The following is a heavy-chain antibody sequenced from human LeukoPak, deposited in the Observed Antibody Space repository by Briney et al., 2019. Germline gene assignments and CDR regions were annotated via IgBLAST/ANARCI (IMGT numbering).Heavy chain of an antibody. J-gene: IGHJ5*02. CDR3: ARAGITHDYSNYWFDP. V-gene: IGHV4-59*01. CDR2: IYYSGST. D-gene: IGHD4-11*01. CDR1: GGSISSYY. Sequence: PSETLSLTCTVSGGSISSYYWSWIRQPPGKGLEWIGYIYYSGSTNYNPSLTSRVTISVDTSKNQFSLKLSSVTAADTAVYYCARAGITHDYSNYWFDPWGQGTLVTVSS.